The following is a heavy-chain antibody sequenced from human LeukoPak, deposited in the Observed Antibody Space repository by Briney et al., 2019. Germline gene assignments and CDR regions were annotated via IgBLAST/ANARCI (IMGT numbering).Heavy chain of an antibody. CDR3: ARAMGSSSWSVPYWYFDL. Sequence: SETLSLTCAVYGGSFSGYYWSWICQPPGKGLEWIGEINHSGSTNYNPSLKSRVTISVDTSKNQFSLKLSSVTAADTAVYYCARAMGSSSWSVPYWYFDLWGRGTLVTVSS. CDR1: GGSFSGYY. J-gene: IGHJ2*01. CDR2: INHSGST. V-gene: IGHV4-34*01. D-gene: IGHD6-13*01.